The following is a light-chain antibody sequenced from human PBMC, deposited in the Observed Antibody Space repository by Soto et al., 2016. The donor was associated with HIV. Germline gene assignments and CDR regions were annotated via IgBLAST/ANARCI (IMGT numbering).Light chain of an antibody. CDR1: NIGSKS. V-gene: IGLV3-21*03. CDR3: QVWDETTEHRV. CDR2: DDN. J-gene: IGLJ3*02. Sequence: SYVLTQSPSVSVAPGKTASITCKGNNIGSKSVHWYQQKPGQAPILVVYDDNDRPSGIPERFFGFNSGNTATLTITRVEPGDEADFYCQVWDETTEHRVFGGGTKLTVL.